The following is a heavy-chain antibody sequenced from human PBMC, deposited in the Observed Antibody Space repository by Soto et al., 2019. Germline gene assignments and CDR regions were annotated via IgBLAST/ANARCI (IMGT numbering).Heavy chain of an antibody. J-gene: IGHJ4*02. D-gene: IGHD2-15*01. V-gene: IGHV1-18*01. CDR2: ISAYNGNT. CDR1: GYTFTSYG. CDR3: ARAWYCSGGSCYSDY. Sequence: ASVKVSCKASGYTFTSYGISWVRQAPGQGLEWMGWISAYNGNTNYAQKVQGRVTMTTDTSTSTAYMELRSLRSDDTAVYYCARAWYCSGGSCYSDYWGQGTLVTVSS.